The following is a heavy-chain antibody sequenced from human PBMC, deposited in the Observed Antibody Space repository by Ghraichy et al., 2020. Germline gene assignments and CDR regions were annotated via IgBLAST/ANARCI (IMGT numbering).Heavy chain of an antibody. Sequence: GGSLRLSCAASGFTFSSYAMSWVRQAPGKGLEWVSAISGSGGSTYYADSVKGRFTISRDNSKNTLYLQMNSLRAEDTAVYYCAKVTRAFADDILTGYYIGYYYGMGVWGQGTTVTVPS. CDR2: ISGSGGST. V-gene: IGHV3-23*01. J-gene: IGHJ6*02. D-gene: IGHD3-9*01. CDR3: AKVTRAFADDILTGYYIGYYYGMGV. CDR1: GFTFSSYA.